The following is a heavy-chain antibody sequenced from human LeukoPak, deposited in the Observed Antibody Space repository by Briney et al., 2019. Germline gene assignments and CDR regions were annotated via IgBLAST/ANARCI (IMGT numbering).Heavy chain of an antibody. D-gene: IGHD3-22*01. J-gene: IGHJ3*02. CDR3: ARGYYYDSSGYRNDAFDI. Sequence: GGSLRLSCAASGFTFSSYAMSCVRQAPGKGLEWVSIISGSGADTYYADSVKGRFTISGDNSKNTLYLQMGSLRAEDMAVYYCARGYYYDSSGYRNDAFDIWGQGTMVTVSS. CDR1: GFTFSSYA. V-gene: IGHV3-23*01. CDR2: ISGSGADT.